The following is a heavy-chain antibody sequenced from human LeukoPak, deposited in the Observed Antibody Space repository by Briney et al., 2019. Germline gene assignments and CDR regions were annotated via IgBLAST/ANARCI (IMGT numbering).Heavy chain of an antibody. CDR3: ARGSHPVTGTLGGYFDP. CDR1: GGSISSYY. J-gene: IGHJ4*02. V-gene: IGHV4-59*01. Sequence: SETLSLTCTVSGGSISSYYWSWIRQPPGKGLEWIGYIYYSGSTNYNPSLKSRVTISVDTSKNQFSLKLSSVTAADTAVYYCARGSHPVTGTLGGYFDPWGQGTLVTDSS. D-gene: IGHD6-19*01. CDR2: IYYSGST.